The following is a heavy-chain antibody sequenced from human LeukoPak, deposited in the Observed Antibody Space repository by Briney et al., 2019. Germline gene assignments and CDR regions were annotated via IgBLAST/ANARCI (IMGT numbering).Heavy chain of an antibody. D-gene: IGHD3/OR15-3a*01. V-gene: IGHV6-1*01. Sequence: SQTLSLTCVISGDSVSNNAWNWVRRTPSGGLECLGRTYYNSKWYNDYAESVKSRISISPDTSKNQFSLQLNSVTPEDTAVYYCARGWTRDGFNIWGQGTMVTVSS. CDR1: GDSVSNNA. CDR2: TYYNSKWYN. CDR3: ARGWTRDGFNI. J-gene: IGHJ3*02.